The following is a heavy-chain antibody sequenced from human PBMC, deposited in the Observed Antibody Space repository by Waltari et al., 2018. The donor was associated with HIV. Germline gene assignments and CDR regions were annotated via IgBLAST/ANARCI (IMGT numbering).Heavy chain of an antibody. CDR3: ARGSHCSSTSCYPHYYYGMDV. Sequence: QVQLVQSGAAVKKPGASVKVSCKPSGYTFTSSYLHWVRPAPGEGLEWMGIINPSGGSITYAQEFQGRVTMTRDTSTRTVYMEVSSLRSEDTAVYYCARGSHCSSTSCYPHYYYGMDVWGQGTTVTVS. V-gene: IGHV1-46*01. D-gene: IGHD2-2*01. CDR2: INPSGGSI. J-gene: IGHJ6*02. CDR1: GYTFTSSY.